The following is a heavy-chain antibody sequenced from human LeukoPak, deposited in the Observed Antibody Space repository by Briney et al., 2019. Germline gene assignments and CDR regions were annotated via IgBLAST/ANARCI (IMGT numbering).Heavy chain of an antibody. D-gene: IGHD5-18*01. Sequence: ASVKVSCKASGYTFTTYGMNWVRQAPGQGLEWMGWINTNTGNPTYAQGFTGRFVFSLDTSVSTAYLQISSLKAEDTAVYYCARGSLIGYSYGYLNWFDPWGQGTLVTVSS. V-gene: IGHV7-4-1*02. CDR3: ARGSLIGYSYGYLNWFDP. CDR2: INTNTGNP. CDR1: GYTFTTYG. J-gene: IGHJ5*02.